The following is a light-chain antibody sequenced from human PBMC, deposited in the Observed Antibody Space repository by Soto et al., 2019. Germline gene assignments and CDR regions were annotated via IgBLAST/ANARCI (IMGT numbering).Light chain of an antibody. CDR2: GAS. CDR3: QQCLTTPRT. Sequence: DIQMTQFPSSLSASVGDRVTITCRASQTISTCLNLYQQKAGTAPKLLIYGASDLESGIPSRFSGSGSGTYFTLTISSLQPADFAIYYCQQCLTTPRTFGQGTRVEI. J-gene: IGKJ1*01. V-gene: IGKV1-39*01. CDR1: QTISTC.